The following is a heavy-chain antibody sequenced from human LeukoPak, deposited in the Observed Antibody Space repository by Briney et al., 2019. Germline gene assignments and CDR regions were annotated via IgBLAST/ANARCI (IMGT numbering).Heavy chain of an antibody. CDR3: ARGIVGSRDFYFRYYFDY. D-gene: IGHD3/OR15-3a*01. J-gene: IGHJ4*02. V-gene: IGHV4-38-2*02. Sequence: SETLSLTCTVSSYSISSGNYWGWIRQPPGKGLEWIGSIYHSGNTYYNPSLKSRVTISVDTSENQFSLKLSSVTAADTAVYFCARGIVGSRDFYFRYYFDYWGQGTLVTVSS. CDR1: SYSISSGNY. CDR2: IYHSGNT.